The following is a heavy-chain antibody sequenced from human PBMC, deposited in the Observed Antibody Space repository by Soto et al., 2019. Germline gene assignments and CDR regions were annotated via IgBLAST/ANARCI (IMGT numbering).Heavy chain of an antibody. CDR3: ARIETGRVVTSPNWFDP. CDR2: INPSGGST. V-gene: IGHV1-46*01. CDR1: GYTFTSYY. Sequence: ASVKVSCKASGYTFTSYYMHWVRQAPGQGLEWMGIINPSGGSTSYAQKFQGRVTMTRDTSTSTVYMELSSLRSEDTAVYYCARIETGRVVTSPNWFDPWGQGTLVTVSS. D-gene: IGHD2-21*02. J-gene: IGHJ5*02.